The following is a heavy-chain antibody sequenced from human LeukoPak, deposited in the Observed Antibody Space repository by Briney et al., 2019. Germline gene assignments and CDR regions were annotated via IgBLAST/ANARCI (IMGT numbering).Heavy chain of an antibody. CDR1: GFTFSSYW. CDR3: ARDRFGGVMDY. J-gene: IGHJ4*02. V-gene: IGHV3-7*03. D-gene: IGHD3-16*01. Sequence: GGSLRLSCAASGFTFSSYWMSWVRQAPGKGLEWVANIKQDGSEKYYVDSVKGRFTISRDNAKNSPYLQMNSLRAEDTAVYYCARDRFGGVMDYWGQGTLVTVSS. CDR2: IKQDGSEK.